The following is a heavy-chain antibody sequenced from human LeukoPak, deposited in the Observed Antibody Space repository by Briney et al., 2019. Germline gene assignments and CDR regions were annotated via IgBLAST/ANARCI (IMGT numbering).Heavy chain of an antibody. V-gene: IGHV3-23*01. D-gene: IGHD4-17*01. CDR2: ISGSGGST. J-gene: IGHJ3*02. CDR1: GFTFTTYA. CDR3: AKDFYGDYRRRDDAFDI. Sequence: PGGSLRLSCAASGFTFTTYAMTWVRQAPGKGLEWVSGISGSGGSTYYADSVKGRFTISRDNSKNTLYLQMNSLRAEDTAVYYCAKDFYGDYRRRDDAFDIWGQGTMVTVSS.